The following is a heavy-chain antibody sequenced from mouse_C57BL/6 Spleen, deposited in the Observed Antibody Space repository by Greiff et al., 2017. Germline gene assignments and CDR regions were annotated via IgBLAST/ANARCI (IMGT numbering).Heavy chain of an antibody. D-gene: IGHD1-1*02. V-gene: IGHV1-54*01. Sequence: VQLVESGAELVRPGTSVKVSCKASGYAFTNYLIEWVKQRPGQGLEWIGVINPGSGGTNYNEKFKGKATLTADKSSSTAYMQLSSLTSEDSAVYFCARDYPPFAYWGQGTLVTVSA. CDR1: GYAFTNYL. CDR3: ARDYPPFAY. J-gene: IGHJ3*01. CDR2: INPGSGGT.